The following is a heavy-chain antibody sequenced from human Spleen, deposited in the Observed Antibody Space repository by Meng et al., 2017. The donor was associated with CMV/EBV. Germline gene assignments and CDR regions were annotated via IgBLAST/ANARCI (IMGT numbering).Heavy chain of an antibody. Sequence: SETLSLTCAVYGGSFSGYYWSWIRQPPGKGLEWIGEINHSGSTNYNPSLKSRVTISVDTSKNQFSLKLSSVTAADTAVYYCARDLSPDFWNGHLDYWGQGKLVTVSS. CDR3: ARDLSPDFWNGHLDY. CDR1: GGSFSGYY. J-gene: IGHJ4*02. V-gene: IGHV4-34*01. D-gene: IGHD3-3*01. CDR2: INHSGST.